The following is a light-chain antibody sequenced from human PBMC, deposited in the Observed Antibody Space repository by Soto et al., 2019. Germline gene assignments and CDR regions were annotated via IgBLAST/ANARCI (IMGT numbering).Light chain of an antibody. Sequence: EIVLTQSPATLSLSPGDRATLSCRASQSVSRSLAWYQQRPGQAPRLLIYGASSRATGIPDRFSGSGSGTDFTLTISRLEPEDFAVYYCQQYGSSPWTFGQGTKVDIK. CDR1: QSVSRS. CDR3: QQYGSSPWT. J-gene: IGKJ1*01. V-gene: IGKV3-20*01. CDR2: GAS.